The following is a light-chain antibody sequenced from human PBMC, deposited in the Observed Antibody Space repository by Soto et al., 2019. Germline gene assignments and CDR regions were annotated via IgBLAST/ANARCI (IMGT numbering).Light chain of an antibody. CDR2: GAS. CDR3: QQYNNWPPVT. CDR1: HTISSSY. Sequence: EIVLTQSPGTLSLSPGERATLSCRASHTISSSYLAWYQQKPGQAPRLLIYGASTRATGIPARFSGSGSGTEFTLTISSLQSEDFAVYYCQQYNNWPPVTFGGGTKVDIK. V-gene: IGKV3-15*01. J-gene: IGKJ4*01.